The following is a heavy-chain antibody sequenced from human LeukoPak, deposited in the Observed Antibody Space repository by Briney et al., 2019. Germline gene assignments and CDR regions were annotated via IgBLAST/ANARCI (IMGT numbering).Heavy chain of an antibody. J-gene: IGHJ4*02. CDR2: ISGSGGST. CDR3: ASRSSTSWYYFDY. D-gene: IGHD2-2*01. V-gene: IGHV3-23*01. Sequence: AGGSLRLSCAASGFTFSSYGMSWVRQAPGKGLEWVSAISGSGGSTYYADSVKGRFTISRDNSKNTLYLQMNSLRAEDTAVYYCASRSSTSWYYFDYWGQGTLVTVSS. CDR1: GFTFSSYG.